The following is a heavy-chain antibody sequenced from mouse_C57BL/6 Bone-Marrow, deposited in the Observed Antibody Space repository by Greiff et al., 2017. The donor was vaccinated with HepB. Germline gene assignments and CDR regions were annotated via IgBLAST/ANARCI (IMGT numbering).Heavy chain of an antibody. D-gene: IGHD2-3*01. CDR2: IYPGGGYT. J-gene: IGHJ2*01. V-gene: IGHV1-63*01. Sequence: QVQLKESGAELVRPGTSVKMSCKASGYTFTNYWIGWAKQRPGHGLEWIGDIYPGGGYTNYNEKFKGKATLTADKSSSTAYMQFSSLTSEDSAIYYCARRRGYYDFDYWGQGTTLTVSS. CDR3: ARRRGYYDFDY. CDR1: GYTFTNYW.